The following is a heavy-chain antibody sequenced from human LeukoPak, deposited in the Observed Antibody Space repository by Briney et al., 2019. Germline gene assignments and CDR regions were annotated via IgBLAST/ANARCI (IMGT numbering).Heavy chain of an antibody. J-gene: IGHJ4*02. CDR2: INSDGSSR. CDR1: GFTFSNYW. Sequence: PGGSLRLSCAASGFTFSNYWMHWVRQAPGKGLVWVSRINSDGSSRNYADSGKGRFTISRDNAKNTLYLQMHSLTAEDTAVYYCARVSSTDWLPFDYWGQGTLVTVSS. V-gene: IGHV3-74*01. CDR3: ARVSSTDWLPFDY. D-gene: IGHD6-19*01.